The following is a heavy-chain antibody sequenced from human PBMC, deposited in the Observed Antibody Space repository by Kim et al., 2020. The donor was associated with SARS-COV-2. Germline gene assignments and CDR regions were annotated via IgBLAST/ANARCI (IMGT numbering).Heavy chain of an antibody. D-gene: IGHD2-2*01. Sequence: GGSLRLSCAASGFTFSNAWMSWVRQAPGKGLEWVGRIKSKTDGGTTDYAAPVKGRFTISRDDSKNTLYLQMNSLKTEDTAVYYCTSIVVPAAMHSYYYYGMDVWGQGTTVTVSS. CDR3: TSIVVPAAMHSYYYYGMDV. J-gene: IGHJ6*02. CDR2: IKSKTDGGTT. CDR1: GFTFSNAW. V-gene: IGHV3-15*01.